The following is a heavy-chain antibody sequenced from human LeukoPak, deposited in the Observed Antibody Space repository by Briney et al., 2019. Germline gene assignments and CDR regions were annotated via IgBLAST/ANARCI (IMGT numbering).Heavy chain of an antibody. CDR1: GFTFSSYS. J-gene: IGHJ4*02. Sequence: GGSLRLSCAASGFTFSSYSMNWVRQAPGKGLEWVSSISSSSYIYYADSVKGRFTISRDNAKNSLYLQMNSLRAEDTAVYYCARGPALEPSPFDYWGQGTLVTVSS. CDR3: ARGPALEPSPFDY. CDR2: ISSSSYI. V-gene: IGHV3-21*01. D-gene: IGHD1-1*01.